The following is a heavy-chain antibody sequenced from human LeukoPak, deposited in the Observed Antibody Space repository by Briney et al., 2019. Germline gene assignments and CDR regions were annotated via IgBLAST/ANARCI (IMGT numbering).Heavy chain of an antibody. D-gene: IGHD3/OR15-3a*01. CDR1: GGSISSGSDY. V-gene: IGHV4-61*02. CDR3: ARDSGFWTFDP. CDR2: VYSSGSA. J-gene: IGHJ5*02. Sequence: SETLSLTCTVSGGSISSGSDYWSWIRQSAGKGLEWIGRVYSSGSANYNPSLKSRLTMAVDTSKNQVSLKLTSVTAADTAVYYCARDSGFWTFDPWGQGALVTVSS.